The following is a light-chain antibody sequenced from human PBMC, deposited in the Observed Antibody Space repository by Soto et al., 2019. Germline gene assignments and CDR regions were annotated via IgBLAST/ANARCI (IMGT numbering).Light chain of an antibody. J-gene: IGKJ1*01. CDR3: QPEYTDPPT. V-gene: IGKV1-8*01. CDR1: QGISSY. Sequence: AIRMTQSPSSLSASTGDRVTITCRASQGISSYLASYQQKPGKAPKLLIYAASTLQSGVPSRFSGSGSGTDFTLTLSCLQSEDFATDNRQPEYTDPPTFCQGTNVDIK. CDR2: AAS.